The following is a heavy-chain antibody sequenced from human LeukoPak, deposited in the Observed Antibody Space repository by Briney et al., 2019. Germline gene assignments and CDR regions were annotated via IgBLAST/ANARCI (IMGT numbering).Heavy chain of an antibody. J-gene: IGHJ3*02. Sequence: PSETLSLTCTVSGGSISSYYWSWIRQPPGKGLEWIGYIYYSGSTNYNPSLKSRVTISVDTSKNQFSLKLSSVTAADTAVYYCARKLWFGESLDAFDIWGQGTMVTVSS. D-gene: IGHD3-10*01. CDR3: ARKLWFGESLDAFDI. CDR1: GGSISSYY. CDR2: IYYSGST. V-gene: IGHV4-59*01.